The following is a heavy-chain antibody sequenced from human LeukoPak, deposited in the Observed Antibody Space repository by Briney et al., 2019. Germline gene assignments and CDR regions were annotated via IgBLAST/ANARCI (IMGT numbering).Heavy chain of an antibody. Sequence: SEPLSLTCTVSGGSISSSSYYWGWIRQPPGKGLEWIGSIYYSGSTYYNPSLRSRVTISVDTSKNQFFLKLSSVTAADTAVYYCARDKTQQAYYYDSSSRYFDYWGQGTLVTVSS. D-gene: IGHD3-22*01. CDR1: GGSISSSSYY. J-gene: IGHJ4*02. V-gene: IGHV4-39*07. CDR3: ARDKTQQAYYYDSSSRYFDY. CDR2: IYYSGST.